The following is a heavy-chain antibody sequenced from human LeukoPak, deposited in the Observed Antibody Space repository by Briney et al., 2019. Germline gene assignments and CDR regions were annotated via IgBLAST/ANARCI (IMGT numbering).Heavy chain of an antibody. J-gene: IGHJ4*02. D-gene: IGHD5-18*01. V-gene: IGHV3-48*01. CDR1: GFTFSSYS. CDR2: ISSSSSTI. CDR3: AKVGGYSYGTPFDY. Sequence: GGSLRLSCAASGFTFSSYSMNWVRQAPGKGLEWVSYISSSSSTIYYADSVKGRFTISRDNAKNSLYLQMNSLRAEDTAVYYCAKVGGYSYGTPFDYWGQGTLVTVSS.